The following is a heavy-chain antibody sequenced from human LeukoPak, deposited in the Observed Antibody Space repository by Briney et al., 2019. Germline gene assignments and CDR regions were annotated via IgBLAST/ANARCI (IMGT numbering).Heavy chain of an antibody. CDR3: VRGGYYGSGNDFRFDP. CDR2: IHYTGST. CDR1: GGSISSYY. J-gene: IGHJ5*02. V-gene: IGHV4-59*01. Sequence: SETLSLTCTVSGGSISSYYWSWIRQPAGKGLECIGYIHYTGSTNYNPSLKSRVTISVDTSKNQFSLKLSSVTAADTAIYYCVRGGYYGSGNDFRFDPWGQGTLVTVSS. D-gene: IGHD3-10*01.